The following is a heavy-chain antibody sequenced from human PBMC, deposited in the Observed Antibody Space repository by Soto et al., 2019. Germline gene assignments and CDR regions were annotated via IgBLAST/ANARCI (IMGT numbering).Heavy chain of an antibody. J-gene: IGHJ6*02. Sequence: QVQLQESGPGLVKPSQTLSLTCTVSGGSISSGGYYWSWIRQHPGTGLEWSGYISHSGSTYYNPSLKWRVTISVDTSKNQFSLKLSSVTAADTAVYYCARAVGVVAATGSGMDVWGQGTTVTVSS. CDR2: ISHSGST. CDR3: ARAVGVVAATGSGMDV. D-gene: IGHD2-15*01. V-gene: IGHV4-31*03. CDR1: GGSISSGGYY.